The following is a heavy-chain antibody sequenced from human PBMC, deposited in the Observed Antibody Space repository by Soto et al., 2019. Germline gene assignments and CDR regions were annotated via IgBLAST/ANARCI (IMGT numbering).Heavy chain of an antibody. CDR3: ARDQPLAAAGTSCKYGMYX. CDR1: GYTFTGYY. CDR2: INPNSGGT. D-gene: IGHD6-13*01. Sequence: ASVKVSCKASGYTFTGYYMHWVRQAPGQGLEWMGFINPNSGGTNYAHKFQGWVTMTRETSISTAYMELSRLRSDDTAVYYCARDQPLAAAGTSCKYGMYXWGQGTTVTVS. J-gene: IGHJ6*02. V-gene: IGHV1-2*04.